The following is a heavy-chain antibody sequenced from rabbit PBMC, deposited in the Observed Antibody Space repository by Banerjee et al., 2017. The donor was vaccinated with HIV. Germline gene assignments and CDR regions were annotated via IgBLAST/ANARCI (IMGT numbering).Heavy chain of an antibody. J-gene: IGHJ3*01. D-gene: IGHD1-1*01. Sequence: QEHLEESGGDLVKPEGSLTLTCTASGFSFSSSYWICWVRQAPGKGLEWIGCIYGGSSGRIYYASWAKGRFTISKTSSTTVTLQMTSLTAADTATYFCARNSGGYQFTRLDLWGPGTLVTVS. CDR2: IYGGSSGRI. CDR1: GFSFSSSYW. V-gene: IGHV1S45*01. CDR3: ARNSGGYQFTRLDL.